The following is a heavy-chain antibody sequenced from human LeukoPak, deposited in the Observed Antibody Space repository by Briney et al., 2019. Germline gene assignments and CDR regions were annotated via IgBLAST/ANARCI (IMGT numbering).Heavy chain of an antibody. CDR2: FDPEDGET. CDR1: GYTLTELS. J-gene: IGHJ3*02. Sequence: ASVKVSCKVSGYTLTELSMHWVRQAPGKGLEWMGGFDPEDGETIYAQKFQGRVTMTEDTSTDTAYMELSSLRSEGTAVYYCVLSSGWYDIAFDIWGQGTMVTVSS. V-gene: IGHV1-24*01. CDR3: VLSSGWYDIAFDI. D-gene: IGHD6-19*01.